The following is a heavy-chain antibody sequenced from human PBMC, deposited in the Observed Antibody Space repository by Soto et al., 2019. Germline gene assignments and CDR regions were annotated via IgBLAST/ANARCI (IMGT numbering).Heavy chain of an antibody. Sequence: QVPLVESGGGLVKPGGSLRLSCAASGFTFSDYYMSWIRQAPGQGLEWVSYITSSGSAIYYADSVKGRFTISRDNAKNSLYLQMNSLRAEDTAVYYCARDELNPLPDAAFDIWGQGTMVTVSS. CDR1: GFTFSDYY. J-gene: IGHJ3*02. V-gene: IGHV3-11*01. D-gene: IGHD1-1*01. CDR2: ITSSGSAI. CDR3: ARDELNPLPDAAFDI.